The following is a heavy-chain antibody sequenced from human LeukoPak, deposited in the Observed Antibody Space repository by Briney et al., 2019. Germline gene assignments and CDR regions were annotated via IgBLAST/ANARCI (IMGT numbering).Heavy chain of an antibody. CDR2: IYSGGST. V-gene: IGHV3-53*01. Sequence: GGSLGLSCAASGFAFSRLAMSWVRQAPGKGLEWVSVIYSGGSTYYADSVKGRFTISRDNSKNTLYLQMNSLRAEDTAVYYCARDLDYWGQGTLVTVSS. CDR1: GFAFSRLA. J-gene: IGHJ4*02. CDR3: ARDLDY.